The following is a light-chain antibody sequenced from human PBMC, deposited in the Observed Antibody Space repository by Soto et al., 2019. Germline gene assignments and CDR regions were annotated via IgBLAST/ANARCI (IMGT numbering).Light chain of an antibody. V-gene: IGLV2-14*01. Sequence: QSVLTRPASVSGSPGQSSTIACTGTGGGIGSYNRVSWYQQHPGKAPKLIIYEVTDRPSGVSNRFSGSKSGNTASLTISGLQAEDEAEYYCSSYTNINTRACVFGTGTKVTVL. CDR1: GGGIGSYNR. CDR2: EVT. J-gene: IGLJ1*01. CDR3: SSYTNINTRACV.